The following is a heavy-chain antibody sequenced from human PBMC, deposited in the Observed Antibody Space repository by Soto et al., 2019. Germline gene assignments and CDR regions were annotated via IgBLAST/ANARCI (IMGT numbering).Heavy chain of an antibody. D-gene: IGHD3-22*01. Sequence: QVQLVESGGGLVKPGGSLRLSCAASGFTFSDYYMSWIRQAPGKGLEWVSYISSSSSYTNYADSVKGRFTISRDNAKNSLYLQMNSLRAEDTAVYYCALEVGVRYDSSGDPVGWFDPWGQGTLVTVSS. V-gene: IGHV3-11*05. CDR3: ALEVGVRYDSSGDPVGWFDP. J-gene: IGHJ5*02. CDR2: ISSSSSYT. CDR1: GFTFSDYY.